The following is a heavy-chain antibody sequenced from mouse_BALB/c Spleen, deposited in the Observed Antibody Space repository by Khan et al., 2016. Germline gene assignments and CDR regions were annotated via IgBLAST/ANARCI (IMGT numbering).Heavy chain of an antibody. CDR1: GFDFSRYW. CDR3: ARLRDWAMDY. Sequence: EVKLLESGGGLVQPGGSLNLSCAASGFDFSRYWMSWARQAPGKGQEWIGEINPGSSTINYTPSLKDKFIISRDNAKNTLYLQMSKVRSEDTALYYCARLRDWAMDYWGQGTSATVSS. V-gene: IGHV4-2*02. CDR2: INPGSSTI. D-gene: IGHD3-3*01. J-gene: IGHJ4*01.